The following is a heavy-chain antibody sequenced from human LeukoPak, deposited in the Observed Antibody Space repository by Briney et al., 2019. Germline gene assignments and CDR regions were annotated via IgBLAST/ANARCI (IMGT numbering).Heavy chain of an antibody. V-gene: IGHV3-21*01. CDR2: ISSSSSYI. Sequence: PGGSLRLSCAASGFTFGSYSMNWVRQAPGKGLEWVSSISSSSSYIYYADSVKGRFTISRDNAKNSLYLQMNSLRAEDTAVYYCARSCIAARPYYYYMGVWGKGTTVTVSS. J-gene: IGHJ6*03. CDR1: GFTFGSYS. D-gene: IGHD6-6*01. CDR3: ARSCIAARPYYYYMGV.